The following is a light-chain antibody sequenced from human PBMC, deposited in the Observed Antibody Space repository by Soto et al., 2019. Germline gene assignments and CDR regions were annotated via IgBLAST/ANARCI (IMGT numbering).Light chain of an antibody. CDR2: DVS. CDR3: QAYDGSLRGSV. Sequence: QSALTQPRSVSGSPGQSVTISCTGTSSDVGGYNYVSWYQQHPGKAPKLMIYDVSKRPSGVPARFSGSKSGNTASLAISGLQAEDEADYYCQAYDGSLRGSVFGGGTKLTVL. CDR1: SSDVGGYNY. V-gene: IGLV2-11*01. J-gene: IGLJ2*01.